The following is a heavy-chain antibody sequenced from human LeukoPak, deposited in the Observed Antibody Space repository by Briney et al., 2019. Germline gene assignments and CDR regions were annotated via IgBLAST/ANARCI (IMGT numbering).Heavy chain of an antibody. V-gene: IGHV3-13*01. CDR2: IGTGTDT. J-gene: IGHJ3*02. CDR1: GFTFYNYD. Sequence: GGSLRLSCAASGFTFYNYDMHWVRHAPGKGLEWVSHIGTGTDTHYSGSVRGRFTISRENAKNSLYLHMNSLRAGDTAIYYCARDRRADYGRNDDAFDIWGQGTMVTV. D-gene: IGHD4-17*01. CDR3: ARDRRADYGRNDDAFDI.